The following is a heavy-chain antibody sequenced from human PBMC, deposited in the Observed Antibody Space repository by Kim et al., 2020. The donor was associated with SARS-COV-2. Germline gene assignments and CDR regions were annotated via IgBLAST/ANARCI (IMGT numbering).Heavy chain of an antibody. Sequence: SETLSLTCAVYGGSFSGYYWSWIRQPPGKGLEWIGEINHSGSTNYNPSLKSRVTISVDTSKNQFSLKLSSVTAADTAVYYCARSGASFGGSRYYFDYWG. CDR2: INHSGST. V-gene: IGHV4-34*01. D-gene: IGHD1-26*01. J-gene: IGHJ4*01. CDR1: GGSFSGYY. CDR3: ARSGASFGGSRYYFDY.